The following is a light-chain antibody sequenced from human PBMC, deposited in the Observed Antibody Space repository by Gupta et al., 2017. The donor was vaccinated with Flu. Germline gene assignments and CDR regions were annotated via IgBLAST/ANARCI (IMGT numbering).Light chain of an antibody. J-gene: IGLJ3*02. CDR2: LEGSGSY. V-gene: IGLV4-60*03. CDR1: SGHSSYI. CDR3: ETWDSNTWV. Sequence: QPVLTQSSSAPASLGSSVNLTCTLSSGHSSYIIAWHQQQPGKAPRYLMKLEGSGSYNKGSGVPDRFSGSSSGADRYLTISNLQSEDEADYYCETWDSNTWVFGGGTKLTVL.